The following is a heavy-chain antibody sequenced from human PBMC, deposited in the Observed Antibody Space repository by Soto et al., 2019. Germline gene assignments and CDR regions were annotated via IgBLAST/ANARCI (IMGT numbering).Heavy chain of an antibody. CDR3: AKDGCGCDFQ. Sequence: LSCAASGFTFDGYTMHCVLQAPRKGLEWVSLISWDGGSTYYADSVKGRFTISRDNSKNSLYLHLNSLRNEDTALYSSAKDGCGCDFQ. D-gene: IGHD2-21*01. CDR1: GFTFDGYT. CDR2: ISWDGGST. V-gene: IGHV3-43*01. J-gene: IGHJ1*01.